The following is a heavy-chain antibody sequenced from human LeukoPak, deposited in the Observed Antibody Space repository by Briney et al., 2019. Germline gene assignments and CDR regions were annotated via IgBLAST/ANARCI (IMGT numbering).Heavy chain of an antibody. D-gene: IGHD6-13*01. CDR2: ISYDGSNK. J-gene: IGHJ4*02. CDR3: ARGSWGHGSSSRIGY. V-gene: IGHV3-30*03. Sequence: GGSLRLSCAASGFTFSSYSMNWVRQAPGKGLEWVAVISYDGSNKYYADSVEGRFTISRDNSKNTLYLQMNSLRSDDTAVYYCARGSWGHGSSSRIGYWGQGTLVTVSS. CDR1: GFTFSSYS.